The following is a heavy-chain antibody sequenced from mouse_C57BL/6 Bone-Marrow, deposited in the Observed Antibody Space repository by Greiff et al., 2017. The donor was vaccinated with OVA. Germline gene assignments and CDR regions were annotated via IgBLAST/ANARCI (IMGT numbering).Heavy chain of an antibody. V-gene: IGHV1-22*01. CDR2: INPNNGGT. Sequence: EVQRVESGPELVKPGASVKMSCKASGYTFTDYNMHWVKQSHGKSLEWIGYINPNNGGTSYNQKFKGKATLTVNKSSSTAYMELRSLTSEDSAVYYGARREGRPGWYFDVWGTGTTVTVSS. CDR3: ARREGRPGWYFDV. D-gene: IGHD3-3*01. CDR1: GYTFTDYN. J-gene: IGHJ1*03.